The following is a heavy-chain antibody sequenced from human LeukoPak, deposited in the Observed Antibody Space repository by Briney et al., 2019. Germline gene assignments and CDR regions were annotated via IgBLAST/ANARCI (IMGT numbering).Heavy chain of an antibody. CDR1: GFTVSSNY. CDR3: ARLQVPDAFDI. D-gene: IGHD4-11*01. Sequence: GGSLRLSCAASGFTVSSNYMSWVRQAPAKGLEWVSVIYSSGATYYADSVKGRFTISRDNSKNTLYLQVNSLRAEDTAVYYCARLQVPDAFDIWGQGTMVTVSS. V-gene: IGHV3-66*02. J-gene: IGHJ3*02. CDR2: IYSSGAT.